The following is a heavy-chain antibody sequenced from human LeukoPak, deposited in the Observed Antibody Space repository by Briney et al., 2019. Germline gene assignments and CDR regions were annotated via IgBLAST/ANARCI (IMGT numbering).Heavy chain of an antibody. CDR3: ARHYYDSSGYYSGRFQH. Sequence: ASVKVSCKASGYTFTSYEINWVRQATGQGLEWMGGMNPNSGNTGYAQKFQGRLTMTRDTSISTAYMELSSLRSEDTAVYYCARHYYDSSGYYSGRFQHWGQAPWSPSPQ. V-gene: IGHV1-8*01. D-gene: IGHD3-22*01. J-gene: IGHJ1*01. CDR2: MNPNSGNT. CDR1: GYTFTSYE.